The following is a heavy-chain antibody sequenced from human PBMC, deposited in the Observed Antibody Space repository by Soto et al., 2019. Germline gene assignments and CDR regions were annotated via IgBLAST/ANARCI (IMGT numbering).Heavy chain of an antibody. J-gene: IGHJ6*02. D-gene: IGHD2-15*01. CDR3: ARGGHLRGDYNYGMDV. CDR1: VYTFSGYH. V-gene: IGHV1-2*02. Sequence: ASVKGACKSAVYTFSGYHMYRLRQATGQGLEWMGWINPNSGGTNYAQKFQGRVTMTRDTSISTAYMELSRQRSDDTAVDYCARGGHLRGDYNYGMDVWGQGTTVTVSS. CDR2: INPNSGGT.